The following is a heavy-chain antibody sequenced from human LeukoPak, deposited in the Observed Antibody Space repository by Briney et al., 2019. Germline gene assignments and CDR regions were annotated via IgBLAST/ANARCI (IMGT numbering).Heavy chain of an antibody. CDR2: ISAYNGNT. Sequence: ASVKVSCKASGYTFTSYGISWVRQAPEQGLEWMGWISAYNGNTNYAQKLQGRVTMTTDTSTSTAYMELRSLRSDDTAVYYCARDPIRPVTKRGRREGGWFDPWGQGTLVTVSS. V-gene: IGHV1-18*01. D-gene: IGHD4-17*01. J-gene: IGHJ5*02. CDR3: ARDPIRPVTKRGRREGGWFDP. CDR1: GYTFTSYG.